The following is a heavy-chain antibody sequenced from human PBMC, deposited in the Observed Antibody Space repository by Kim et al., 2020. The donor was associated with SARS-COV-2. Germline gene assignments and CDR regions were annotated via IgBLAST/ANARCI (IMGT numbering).Heavy chain of an antibody. V-gene: IGHV4-59*13. D-gene: IGHD3-22*01. CDR1: GGSISSYY. CDR3: ARRTQPNYYDSSGYSWYFDL. Sequence: SETLYLTCTVSGGSISSYYWSWIRQPPGKGLEWIGYIYYSGSTNYNPSLKSRVTISVDTSKNQFSLKLSSVTAADTAVYYCARRTQPNYYDSSGYSWYFDLWGRGTLVTVSS. J-gene: IGHJ2*01. CDR2: IYYSGST.